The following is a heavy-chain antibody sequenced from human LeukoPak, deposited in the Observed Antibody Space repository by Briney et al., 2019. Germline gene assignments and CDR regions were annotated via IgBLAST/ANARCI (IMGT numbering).Heavy chain of an antibody. J-gene: IGHJ6*02. D-gene: IGHD2-15*01. V-gene: IGHV3-7*05. CDR1: GFTFSTYW. CDR2: IKQDGSEK. CDR3: ARGVYSLDV. Sequence: PGGSLRLSCAASGFTFSTYWMSWVRQAPGKGLEWVANIKQDGSEKYHLDSVKGRFTISRENVDNSVFLQMNSLRAEDTAVYYCARGVYSLDVCGHRNAVTDSS.